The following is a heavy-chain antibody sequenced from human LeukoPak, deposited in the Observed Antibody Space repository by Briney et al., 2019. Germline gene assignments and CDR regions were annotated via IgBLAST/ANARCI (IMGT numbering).Heavy chain of an antibody. Sequence: PSETLSLTCAVYGGSFSGYYWSWIRQPPGKGLEWIGYVYYSGSTYYNPSLKSRVTISVDTSKNQFSLKLSSVTAADTAVYYCARDAGSSWYENAFDIWGQGTMVTVSS. CDR2: VYYSGST. D-gene: IGHD6-13*01. CDR1: GGSFSGYY. CDR3: ARDAGSSWYENAFDI. J-gene: IGHJ3*02. V-gene: IGHV4-30-4*08.